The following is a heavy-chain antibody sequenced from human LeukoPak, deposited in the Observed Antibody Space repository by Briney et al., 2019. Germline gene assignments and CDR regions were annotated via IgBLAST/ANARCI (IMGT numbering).Heavy chain of an antibody. V-gene: IGHV1-2*02. Sequence: APVKVSCKASGYTFTGYYMHWVRQAPGQGLEWMGWINPNSGGTNYAQKFQGRVTMTRDTSISTAYMELSRLRSDDTAVYYCTRDPSIFGGPGTFDLWGQGTMVTVSS. J-gene: IGHJ3*01. D-gene: IGHD3-16*01. CDR2: INPNSGGT. CDR3: TRDPSIFGGPGTFDL. CDR1: GYTFTGYY.